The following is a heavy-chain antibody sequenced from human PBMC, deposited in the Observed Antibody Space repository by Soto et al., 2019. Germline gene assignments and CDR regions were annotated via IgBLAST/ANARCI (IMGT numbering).Heavy chain of an antibody. CDR2: IFYSGST. J-gene: IGHJ5*02. Sequence: SETLSLTCTVSGGSISSSSYYWGWIRQPPGKGLEWIGSIFYSGSTYDNPSLKSRVTVSVDTSKNQFSLKLSSVTAADTAVYYCARHLRRYCSRTSCYDWFDPWCQGT. CDR1: GGSISSSSYY. V-gene: IGHV4-39*01. CDR3: ARHLRRYCSRTSCYDWFDP. D-gene: IGHD2-2*01.